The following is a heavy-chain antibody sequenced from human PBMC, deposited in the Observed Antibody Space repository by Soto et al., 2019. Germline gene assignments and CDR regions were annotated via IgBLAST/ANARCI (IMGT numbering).Heavy chain of an antibody. CDR1: GGSISSGDYY. D-gene: IGHD3-10*01. CDR3: AREGPYYYGSGSYGYYGMDV. Sequence: SETLSLTCAVSGGSISSGDYYWSWIRQPPGKGLEWIGYIYYSGSTYYNPSLKSRVTISVDTSKNQFSLKLSSVTAADTAVYYCAREGPYYYGSGSYGYYGMDVWGQGTTVTVSS. CDR2: IYYSGST. J-gene: IGHJ6*02. V-gene: IGHV4-30-4*01.